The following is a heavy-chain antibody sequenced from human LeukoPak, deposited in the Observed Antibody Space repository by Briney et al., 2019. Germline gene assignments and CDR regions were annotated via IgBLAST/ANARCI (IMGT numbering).Heavy chain of an antibody. V-gene: IGHV3-7*01. J-gene: IGHJ3*02. Sequence: GGSLRLSCAASGFTFSSYWMSWVRQAPGKGLEWVANIKQDGSEKYYVDSVKGRFTISRDNAKNSLYLQMNSLRAEDTAVYYCARDLTEQTTVNVFDIWGQGTMVTVSS. D-gene: IGHD4-17*01. CDR2: IKQDGSEK. CDR1: GFTFSSYW. CDR3: ARDLTEQTTVNVFDI.